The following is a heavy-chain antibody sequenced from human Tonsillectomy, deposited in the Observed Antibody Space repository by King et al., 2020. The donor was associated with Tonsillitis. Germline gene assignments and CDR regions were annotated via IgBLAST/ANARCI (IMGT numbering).Heavy chain of an antibody. D-gene: IGHD3-10*01. CDR2: IDSGGST. V-gene: IGHV3-53*01. CDR3: ARDWSYSGIYFDY. Sequence: VQLVESGGGLIQPGGSLRLSCAASGFTVNSNHMGWVRQAPGKGLEWVSVIDSGGSTYYADSVKGRFTISRDRSKNTLYLQMNSLIAEDTAVYYCARDWSYSGIYFDYWGQGTLVTVSS. CDR1: GFTVNSNH. J-gene: IGHJ4*02.